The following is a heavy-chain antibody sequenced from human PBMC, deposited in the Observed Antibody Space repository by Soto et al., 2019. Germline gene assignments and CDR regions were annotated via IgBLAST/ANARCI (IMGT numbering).Heavy chain of an antibody. CDR2: ISGSGGST. D-gene: IGHD3-22*01. CDR3: AKHYYDSSGYPSYFDY. Sequence: GGFLRLSCAASGFTFSSYAMSWVRQAPGKGLEWVSAISGSGGSTYYADSVKGRFTISRDNSKNTLYLQMNSLRAEDTAVYYCAKHYYDSSGYPSYFDYWGQGTLVTVSS. J-gene: IGHJ4*02. CDR1: GFTFSSYA. V-gene: IGHV3-23*01.